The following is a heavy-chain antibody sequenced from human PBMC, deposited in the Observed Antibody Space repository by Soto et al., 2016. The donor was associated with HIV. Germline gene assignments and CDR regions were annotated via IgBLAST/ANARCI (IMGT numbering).Heavy chain of an antibody. CDR1: GYTFTSYG. D-gene: IGHD2-8*01. Sequence: QIQLVQSGPEVKKPGASVRISCKGSGYTFTSYGISWLRQAPGQGLEWMGWIYPNSGVTNSAQKFQGRVTMTRDTSISTAYMELSSLRSDDTAVYYCAXGGELVIFSFCTTWGQGTLVTVSS. J-gene: IGHJ4*02. CDR2: IYPNSGVT. CDR3: AXGGELVIFSFCTT. V-gene: IGHV1-2*02.